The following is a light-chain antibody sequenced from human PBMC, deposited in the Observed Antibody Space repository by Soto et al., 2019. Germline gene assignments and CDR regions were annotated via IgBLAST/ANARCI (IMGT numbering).Light chain of an antibody. CDR3: CSYAGGASVV. J-gene: IGLJ2*01. Sequence: QSALTQPAAVSGSPGQSITISCTGTISDVGRYNLVSWYQQHPDKAPKLIIYEDIERPSGVSHRFSGSTSGNTASLTISGLQTEYEDKYFCCSYAGGASVVFGGGTMLTVL. V-gene: IGLV2-23*01. CDR1: ISDVGRYNL. CDR2: EDI.